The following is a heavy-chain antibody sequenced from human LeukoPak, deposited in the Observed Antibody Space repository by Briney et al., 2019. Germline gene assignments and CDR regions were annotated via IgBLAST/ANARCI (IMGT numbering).Heavy chain of an antibody. V-gene: IGHV2-5*02. CDR2: IYWDDDR. CDR1: GVSLNTRGVA. J-gene: IGHJ4*02. Sequence: ESGPTLANPTQTLTRTSTMSGVSLNTRGVAVDWIRQPPGRALELLALIYWDDDRRYSPSLKSRLTITKDTSRNQVVLTMTNMDPVDTATYFCAHRKNYYDSSVFDNWGQGTLVTVSS. D-gene: IGHD3-22*01. CDR3: AHRKNYYDSSVFDN.